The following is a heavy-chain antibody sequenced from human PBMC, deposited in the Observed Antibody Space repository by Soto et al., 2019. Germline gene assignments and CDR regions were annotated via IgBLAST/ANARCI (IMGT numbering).Heavy chain of an antibody. Sequence: LSETLSLTCVVSGGSISSDNYSWSWIRQPPGKGLEWIGYIYHSGSTYCIPSLKSRVTISVDRSKNQFSLKLSSVTAADTAVYYCARGPPFHWGQGTLVTVSS. CDR1: GGSISSDNYS. D-gene: IGHD3-16*01. V-gene: IGHV4-30-2*01. J-gene: IGHJ4*02. CDR2: IYHSGST. CDR3: ARGPPFH.